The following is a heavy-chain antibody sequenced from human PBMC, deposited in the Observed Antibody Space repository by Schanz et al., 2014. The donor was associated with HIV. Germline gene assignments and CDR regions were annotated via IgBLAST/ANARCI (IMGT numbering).Heavy chain of an antibody. CDR1: GFTFTSYS. CDR3: ALSRPSGYGGSWYFDL. J-gene: IGHJ2*01. V-gene: IGHV3-48*01. Sequence: EVQLVESGGGLVQPGGSLRLSCAASGFTFTSYSMNWVRQAPGKGLEWVSYISSSSSTIYYADSVKGRFNISRDNSKNTLYLQVNSLRAEDTAVYYCALSRPSGYGGSWYFDLWGRGTLVAVSS. CDR2: ISSSSSTI. D-gene: IGHD2-15*01.